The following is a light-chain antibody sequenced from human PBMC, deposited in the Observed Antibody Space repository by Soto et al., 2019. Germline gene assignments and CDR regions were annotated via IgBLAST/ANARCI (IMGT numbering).Light chain of an antibody. Sequence: EIVMTQSPGTLSVSPGERATLSCRASQSVSTNLAWYQQKPGQVPRLLIYGAPTRAAGVPARFSGSGSGTEFTLTISSLQAEDSAIYYCQQYNNWPYTFGQGTKVDI. CDR1: QSVSTN. V-gene: IGKV3D-15*01. J-gene: IGKJ2*01. CDR2: GAP. CDR3: QQYNNWPYT.